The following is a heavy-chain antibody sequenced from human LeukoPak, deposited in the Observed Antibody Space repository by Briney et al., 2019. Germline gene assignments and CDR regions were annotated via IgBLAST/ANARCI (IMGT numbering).Heavy chain of an antibody. CDR3: ARDPNSGSYYFDY. J-gene: IGHJ4*02. CDR2: IYHSGST. D-gene: IGHD1-26*01. Sequence: SETLSLTCTVSGYSISSGYYWGWIRQPPGKGLEWIGSIYHSGSTYYNPSLKSRVTISVDTSKNQFSLKLSSVTAADTAVYYCARDPNSGSYYFDYWGQGTLVTVSS. CDR1: GYSISSGYY. V-gene: IGHV4-38-2*02.